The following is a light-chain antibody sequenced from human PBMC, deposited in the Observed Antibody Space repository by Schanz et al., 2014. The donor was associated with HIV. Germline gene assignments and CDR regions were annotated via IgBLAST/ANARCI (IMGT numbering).Light chain of an antibody. J-gene: IGLJ3*02. CDR1: SSDVGGYNY. CDR2: DVS. CDR3: QSYDNGLSCSV. Sequence: QSALTQPASVSGSPGQSITISCPGTSSDVGGYNYLSWYQQHPGKAPKLIIYDVSNRPSGVPARFSGSKSGTSASLAISGLQSEDEADYYCQSYDNGLSCSVFGGGTKLTVL. V-gene: IGLV2-14*03.